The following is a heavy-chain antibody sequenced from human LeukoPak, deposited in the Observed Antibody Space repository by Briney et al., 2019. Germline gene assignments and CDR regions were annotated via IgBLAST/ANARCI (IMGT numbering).Heavy chain of an antibody. D-gene: IGHD5-18*01. J-gene: IGHJ4*02. CDR3: AKAYGYGTHYFDY. V-gene: IGHV3-23*01. Sequence: GGSLRLSCAASGFTVSSNYMSWVRQAPGKGLEWVSGISGGGGGTYHADSVKGRFTISRDNSKNMLYLQMNSLRAEDTAVYYCAKAYGYGTHYFDYWGQGTLVTVSS. CDR2: ISGGGGGT. CDR1: GFTVSSNY.